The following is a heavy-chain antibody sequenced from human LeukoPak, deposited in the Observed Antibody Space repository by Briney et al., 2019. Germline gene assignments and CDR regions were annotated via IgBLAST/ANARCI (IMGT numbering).Heavy chain of an antibody. CDR2: INHSGST. CDR3: ARHASGSYYDDYYYYMDV. Sequence: SETLSLTCAVYGGSFSSYYWSWIRQPPGKGLEWIGEINHSGSTNYNPSLKSRVTISVDTSKNQFSLKLSSVTAADTAVYYCARHASGSYYDDYYYYMDVWGKGTTVTVSS. V-gene: IGHV4-34*01. J-gene: IGHJ6*03. CDR1: GGSFSSYY. D-gene: IGHD1-26*01.